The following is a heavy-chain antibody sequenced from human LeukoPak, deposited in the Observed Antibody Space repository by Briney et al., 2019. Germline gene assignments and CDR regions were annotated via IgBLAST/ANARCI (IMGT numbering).Heavy chain of an antibody. Sequence: GGSLRLSCAASGFTFSSYSMNWVRQAPGKGLEWVSSISSSSSYIYYADSVKGRFTISRDNAKNSLYLQTNSLRAEDTAVYYCARFLGHFYYYMDVWGKGTTVTISS. CDR3: ARFLGHFYYYMDV. V-gene: IGHV3-21*01. J-gene: IGHJ6*03. CDR1: GFTFSSYS. D-gene: IGHD2/OR15-2a*01. CDR2: ISSSSSYI.